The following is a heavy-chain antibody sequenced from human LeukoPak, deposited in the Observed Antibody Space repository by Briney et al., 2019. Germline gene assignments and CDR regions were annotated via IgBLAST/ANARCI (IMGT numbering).Heavy chain of an antibody. CDR2: INAGNGNT. CDR3: ARDRRLLDGQVPWFDP. D-gene: IGHD1-1*01. V-gene: IGHV1-3*01. J-gene: IGHJ5*02. CDR1: RYTFTNYA. Sequence: ASVKVSCKASRYTFTNYAIHWVRQAPGQRLEWMGWINAGNGNTKYSQKFQGRVTITRDTSASTAYMELSSLRSEDTAVYYCARDRRLLDGQVPWFDPWGQGTLVTVFS.